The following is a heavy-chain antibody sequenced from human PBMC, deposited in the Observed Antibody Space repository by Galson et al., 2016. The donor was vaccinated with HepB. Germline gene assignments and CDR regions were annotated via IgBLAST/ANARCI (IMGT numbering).Heavy chain of an antibody. V-gene: IGHV3-23*01. Sequence: SLRLSCAASGFPVTSTYMNWIRQAPGKGLEWVSVINGGSAGSTFYADSVKGRFTISRDNSKNMVYLQMNSLRVEDTAVHYCAKRTVGYNYGNPMDHWGQGTLVTVSS. J-gene: IGHJ4*02. CDR2: INGGSAGST. CDR1: GFPVTSTY. CDR3: AKRTVGYNYGNPMDH. D-gene: IGHD5-18*01.